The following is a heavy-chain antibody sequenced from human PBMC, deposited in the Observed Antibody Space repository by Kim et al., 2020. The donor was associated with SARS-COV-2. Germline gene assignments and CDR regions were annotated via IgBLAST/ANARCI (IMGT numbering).Heavy chain of an antibody. CDR2: ISSSSSTI. CDR3: ARDNYDILTGYQKGYYYYGMDV. Sequence: GGSLRLSCAASGFTFSSYSMNWVRQAPGKGLEWVSYISSSSSTIYYADSVKGRFTISRDNAKNSLYLQMNSLRDEDTAVYYCARDNYDILTGYQKGYYYYGMDVWGQGTTVTVSS. V-gene: IGHV3-48*02. D-gene: IGHD3-9*01. J-gene: IGHJ6*02. CDR1: GFTFSSYS.